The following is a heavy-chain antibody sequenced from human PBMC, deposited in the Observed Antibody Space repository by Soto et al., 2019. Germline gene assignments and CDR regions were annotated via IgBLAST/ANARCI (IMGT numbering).Heavy chain of an antibody. CDR3: ARSQGGSSSLDIYYYYYYGMDV. Sequence: QVQLVQSGAEVKKPGSSVKVSCKAPGGTFSSYAISWVRQAPGQGLEWMGGIIPLFGTAKYAQKFQGRVTITADEYTSTGYMELISLRAEDTAVYYCARSQGGSSSLDIYYYYYYGMDVGGQGTTDNVPS. CDR1: GGTFSSYA. CDR2: IIPLFGTA. D-gene: IGHD2-15*01. J-gene: IGHJ6*02. V-gene: IGHV1-69*01.